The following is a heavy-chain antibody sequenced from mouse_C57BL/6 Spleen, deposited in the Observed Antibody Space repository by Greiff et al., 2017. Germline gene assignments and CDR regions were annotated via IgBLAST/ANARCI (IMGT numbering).Heavy chain of an antibody. V-gene: IGHV1-69*01. J-gene: IGHJ2*01. CDR2: IDPSDSYT. Sequence: QVQLQQPGAELVMPGASVKLSCKASGYTFTSYWMHWVKQRPGQGLEWIGEIDPSDSYTNYNQKFKGKSTLTADKSSSTAYMQLSSLTSEDSAVYFCARSDYGNYFDYWGQGTTLTVSS. CDR3: ARSDYGNYFDY. CDR1: GYTFTSYW. D-gene: IGHD2-1*01.